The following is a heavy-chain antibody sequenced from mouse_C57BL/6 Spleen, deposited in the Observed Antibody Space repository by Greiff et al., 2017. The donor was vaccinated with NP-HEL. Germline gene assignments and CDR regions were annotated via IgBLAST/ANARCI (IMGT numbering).Heavy chain of an antibody. Sequence: LVESGPELVKPGASVKISCKASGYSFTDYNMNWVKQSNGKSLEWIGVINPNYGTTSYNQKFKGKATLTVDQSSSTAYMQLNSLTSEDSAVYYCALYYYGSSGNYFDYWGQGTTLTVSS. CDR1: GYSFTDYN. J-gene: IGHJ2*01. CDR3: ALYYYGSSGNYFDY. V-gene: IGHV1-39*01. D-gene: IGHD1-1*01. CDR2: INPNYGTT.